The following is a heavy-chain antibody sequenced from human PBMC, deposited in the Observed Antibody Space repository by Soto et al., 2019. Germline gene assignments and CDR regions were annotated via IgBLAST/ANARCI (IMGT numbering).Heavy chain of an antibody. D-gene: IGHD6-19*01. J-gene: IGHJ6*02. CDR2: IRRKANSYTT. V-gene: IGHV3-72*01. CDR3: AMLGGWSGGSNDMDV. Sequence: EVQLVESGGGLVQPGGSLRLSCAASGLIFSDYHMDWVRQAPGKGLEWVGRIRRKANSYTTEYAASVKGRFTISRDDSKNSLSLQMTSLKTEHTAVYYCAMLGGWSGGSNDMDVWGQGTTVTVSS. CDR1: GLIFSDYH.